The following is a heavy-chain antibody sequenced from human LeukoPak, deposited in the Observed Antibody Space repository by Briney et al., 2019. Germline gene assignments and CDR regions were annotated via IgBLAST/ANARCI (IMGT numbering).Heavy chain of an antibody. V-gene: IGHV4-31*11. CDR3: ARDVVVTSSPDAFDI. D-gene: IGHD2-21*02. CDR2: ISNSGTT. Sequence: PSETLSFTCAVSGDSVTSGGYYWTWIRHHPGKGLEWIGYISNSGTTSYNPSLKSRVSISVDTSDNQFSLRLTSVTAADTAVYYCARDVVVTSSPDAFDIWGQGTMVTVSS. CDR1: GDSVTSGGYY. J-gene: IGHJ3*02.